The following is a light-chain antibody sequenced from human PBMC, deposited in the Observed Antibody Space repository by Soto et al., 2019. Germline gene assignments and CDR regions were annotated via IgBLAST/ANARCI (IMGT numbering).Light chain of an antibody. CDR1: SSDVGGYNY. J-gene: IGLJ2*01. CDR3: TSYAGSNNLL. Sequence: QSALTQPPSASGSPGQSVTISCTGTSSDVGGYNYVSWYQQHPGKAPTLMIYEVTKRPSGVPDRFSGSKSGNSASLTVSGLQAEDEDDYYCTSYAGSNNLLFGGGTKLTVL. V-gene: IGLV2-8*01. CDR2: EVT.